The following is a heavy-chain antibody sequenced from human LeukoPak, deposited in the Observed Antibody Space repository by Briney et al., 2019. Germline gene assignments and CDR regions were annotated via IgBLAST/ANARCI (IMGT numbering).Heavy chain of an antibody. J-gene: IGHJ4*02. Sequence: SETLPLTCGVYGGSLSCYFCGWIRQPPGKGQEWIEDNNRKANTSHNPSLKSRVTISVDTSKNQFSLNLNSVTAADTAVYYCARHLLGSEAAAHDYWGQGTLVTVSS. V-gene: IGHV4-34*01. CDR3: ARHLLGSEAAAHDY. CDR2: NNRKANT. CDR1: GGSLSCYF. D-gene: IGHD6-13*01.